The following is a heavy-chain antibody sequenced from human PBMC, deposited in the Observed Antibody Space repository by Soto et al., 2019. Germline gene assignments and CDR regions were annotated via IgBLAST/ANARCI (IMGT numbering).Heavy chain of an antibody. CDR1: GFTFDDYA. CDR2: ISWNSGSI. V-gene: IGHV3-9*01. J-gene: IGHJ4*02. Sequence: EVQLVESGGGLVQPGRSLRLSCAASGFTFDDYAMHWVRQAPGKGLEWVSGISWNSGSIGYADSVKGRFTISRDNVKNSLYLQMDSLRDEDTPLYYCAKDKGLRSGHYPYYFAYWGQGTPVTVSS. CDR3: AKDKGLRSGHYPYYFAY. D-gene: IGHD3-3*01.